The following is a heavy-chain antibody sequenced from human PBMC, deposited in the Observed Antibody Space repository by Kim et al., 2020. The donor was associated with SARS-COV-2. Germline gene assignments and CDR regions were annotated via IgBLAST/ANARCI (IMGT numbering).Heavy chain of an antibody. CDR2: ISYDGSNK. Sequence: GGSLRLSCAASGFTFSSYGMHWVRQAPGKGLEWVAVISYDGSNKYYADSVKGRFTISRDNSKNTLYLQMNSLRAEDTAVYYCAKVQPLNYDSSGYYTYYFDYWGQGTLVTVSS. D-gene: IGHD3-22*01. J-gene: IGHJ4*02. CDR1: GFTFSSYG. CDR3: AKVQPLNYDSSGYYTYYFDY. V-gene: IGHV3-30*18.